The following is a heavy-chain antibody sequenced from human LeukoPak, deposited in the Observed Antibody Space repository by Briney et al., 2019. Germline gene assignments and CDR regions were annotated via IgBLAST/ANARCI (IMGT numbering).Heavy chain of an antibody. CDR3: ARDRHSSGWIGY. V-gene: IGHV3-30*04. J-gene: IGHJ4*02. CDR1: GFTFSSYA. CDR2: ISYDGSNK. D-gene: IGHD6-19*01. Sequence: GRSLRLSCAASGFTFSSYAMHWVRQAPGKGLEWVAVISYDGSNKYYADSVKGRFTTSRDNSKNTLYLQMNSLRAEDTAVYYCARDRHSSGWIGYWGQGTLVTVSS.